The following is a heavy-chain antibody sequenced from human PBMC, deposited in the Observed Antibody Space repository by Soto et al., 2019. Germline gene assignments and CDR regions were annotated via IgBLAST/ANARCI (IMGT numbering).Heavy chain of an antibody. CDR3: ATLGRFGELLSPYYYYYMDV. V-gene: IGHV1-24*01. D-gene: IGHD3-10*01. CDR1: GYTITDLS. CDR2: FDPEDGET. J-gene: IGHJ6*03. Sequence: GASVKPSCKDSGYTITDLSMHWVRQAPKKGLEWMGGFDPEDGETIYAQKFQGRVTMTEDTSTDTAYMELSSLRSEDTAVYYCATLGRFGELLSPYYYYYMDVWGKGTTVTVSS.